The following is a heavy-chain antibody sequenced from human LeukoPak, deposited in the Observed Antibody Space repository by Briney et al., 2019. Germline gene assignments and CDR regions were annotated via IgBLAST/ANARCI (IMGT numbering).Heavy chain of an antibody. CDR3: ARSGGGWFRE. D-gene: IGHD3-10*01. CDR1: GFTFSSAW. J-gene: IGHJ4*02. CDR2: TRNKANSYTT. Sequence: GGSLRLSCAASGFTFSSAWMSWVRQAPGKGLEWVGRTRNKANSYTTEYAASVKGRFTISRADSKNSLYLQMNSLKTEDTAVYYCARSGGGWFREWGQGTLVTVSS. V-gene: IGHV3-72*01.